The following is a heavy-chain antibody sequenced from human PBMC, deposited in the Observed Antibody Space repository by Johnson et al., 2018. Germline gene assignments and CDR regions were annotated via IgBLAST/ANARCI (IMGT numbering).Heavy chain of an antibody. V-gene: IGHV1-8*02. CDR1: GGTFSSYA. Sequence: VQLVESGAEVKKPGSSVKVSCKASGGTFSSYAISWVRQATGQGLEWMGWMNPNSGNTGYAQKFQGRVTMTRNTSISTAYMELSSLRAEDTAVYYCACSDTAMVLEPYYYYGMDVWGQGTTVTVSS. D-gene: IGHD5-18*01. J-gene: IGHJ6*02. CDR3: ACSDTAMVLEPYYYYGMDV. CDR2: MNPNSGNT.